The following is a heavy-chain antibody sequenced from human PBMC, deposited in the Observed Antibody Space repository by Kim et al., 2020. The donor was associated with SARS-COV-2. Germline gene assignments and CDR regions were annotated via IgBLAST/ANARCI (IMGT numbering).Heavy chain of an antibody. CDR2: ISGSGGST. D-gene: IGHD3-22*01. CDR1: GFTFSSYA. CDR3: AKGGPRRNVLYYDRGAYFDY. V-gene: IGHV3-23*01. J-gene: IGHJ4*02. Sequence: GGSLRLSCAASGFTFSSYAMSWVRQAPGKGLELVSAISGSGGSTYYADSVKGRFTISRDNSKNTLYLQMNSLRAEDTAIYYCAKGGPRRNVLYYDRGAYFDYWGQGTLVTVSS.